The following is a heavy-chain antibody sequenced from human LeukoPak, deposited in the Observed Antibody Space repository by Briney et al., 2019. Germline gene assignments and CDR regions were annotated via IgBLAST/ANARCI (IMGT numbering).Heavy chain of an antibody. J-gene: IGHJ6*02. CDR3: ARVAYYYDSAGKSLKFFYGMDI. Sequence: SVKVSCKASGGTFSSYAISWVRQAPGQGLEWMGGIIPIFGTANYAQKFQGRVTITTDESTSTAYMELSSLRSEDTAVYYCARVAYYYDSAGKSLKFFYGMDIWGQGTTVTVSS. CDR1: GGTFSSYA. V-gene: IGHV1-69*05. D-gene: IGHD3-22*01. CDR2: IIPIFGTA.